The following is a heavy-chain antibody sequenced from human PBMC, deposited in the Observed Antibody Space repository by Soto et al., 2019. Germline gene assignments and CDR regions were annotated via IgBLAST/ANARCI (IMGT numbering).Heavy chain of an antibody. Sequence: PSETLSLTCSVSGGSITNTNYHWGWFRQAPGKGLEWIGTLYFRGATDYNPSLQSRVTISADTSKNQISLHLSSVTAADTAVYYCFGVLAATLDYWGQGNRVTVSS. J-gene: IGHJ4*01. CDR3: FGVLAATLDY. CDR1: GGSITNTNYH. V-gene: IGHV4-39*01. CDR2: LYFRGAT. D-gene: IGHD2-21*02.